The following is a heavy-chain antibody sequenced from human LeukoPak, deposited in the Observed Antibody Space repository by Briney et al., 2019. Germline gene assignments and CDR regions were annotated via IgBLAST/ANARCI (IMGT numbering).Heavy chain of an antibody. CDR3: AKDYGSGSYDYYYYGMDV. CDR1: GFTFSSYG. J-gene: IGHJ6*02. Sequence: GGSLRLSSAASGFTFSSYGMHWVRQAPGKGLEWVAVISYDGSNKYYADSVKGRFTISRDNSKNTPYPQMNSLRAEDTAVYYCAKDYGSGSYDYYYYGMDVWGQGTTVTVSS. CDR2: ISYDGSNK. D-gene: IGHD3-10*01. V-gene: IGHV3-30*18.